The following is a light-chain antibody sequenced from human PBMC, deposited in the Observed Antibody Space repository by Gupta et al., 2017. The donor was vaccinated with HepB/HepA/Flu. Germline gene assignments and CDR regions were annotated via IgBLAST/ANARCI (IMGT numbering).Light chain of an antibody. Sequence: DIQLTQSQSLLSASVGHRVTITCRASQDINSDLIWYQQKPEKAPKLLIYSASTLKSGVPSRFSGSASATEFTLTISSQQPEDFANYYCQHVNTSPLTFGQGTQVDIK. CDR2: SAS. CDR1: QDINSD. V-gene: IGKV1-9*01. J-gene: IGKJ5*01. CDR3: QHVNTSPLT.